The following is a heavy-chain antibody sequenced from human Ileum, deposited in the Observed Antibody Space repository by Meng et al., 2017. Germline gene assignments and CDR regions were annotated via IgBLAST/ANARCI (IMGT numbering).Heavy chain of an antibody. CDR2: ISSSGRYI. CDR3: ARDGGLGGFDS. V-gene: IGHV3-21*01. Sequence: GGSLRLSCAASGFTFSSDFMNWVRQAPGKGLEWVSSISSSGRYIYYADSVKGRFTISRDNANNSLYLQMNSLRAEDTAVYYCARDGGLGGFDSWGQGNLVTVSS. J-gene: IGHJ4*02. D-gene: IGHD3-16*01. CDR1: GFTFSSDF.